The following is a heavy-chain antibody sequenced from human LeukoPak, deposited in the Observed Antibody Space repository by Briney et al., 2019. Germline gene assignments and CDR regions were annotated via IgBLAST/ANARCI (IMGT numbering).Heavy chain of an antibody. D-gene: IGHD2-2*01. J-gene: IGHJ4*02. CDR3: ANAYCGSTVCYGGGKIDY. CDR2: IRYDGSNK. Sequence: GGSLRLSCGASGFTFNKFGMHWVRQAPGKGPEWVAFIRYDGSNKYYADSMKGRFTISRDDSKNTLYLQMNSLRAEDTAVYYCANAYCGSTVCYGGGKIDYWGQGTLVTVSS. V-gene: IGHV3-30*02. CDR1: GFTFNKFG.